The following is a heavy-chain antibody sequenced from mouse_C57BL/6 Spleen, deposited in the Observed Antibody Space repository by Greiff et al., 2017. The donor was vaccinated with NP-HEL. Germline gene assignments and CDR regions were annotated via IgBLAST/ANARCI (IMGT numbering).Heavy chain of an antibody. J-gene: IGHJ2*01. Sequence: VQLQQSGAELVKPGASVKISCKASGYAFSSYWMNWVKQRPGKGLEWIGQIYPGDGDTNYNGKFKGKATLTADKSSSTAYMQLSSLTSEDSAVYFCARSGDLTTVVARDYWGQGTTLTVSS. CDR2: IYPGDGDT. D-gene: IGHD1-1*01. CDR1: GYAFSSYW. V-gene: IGHV1-80*01. CDR3: ARSGDLTTVVARDY.